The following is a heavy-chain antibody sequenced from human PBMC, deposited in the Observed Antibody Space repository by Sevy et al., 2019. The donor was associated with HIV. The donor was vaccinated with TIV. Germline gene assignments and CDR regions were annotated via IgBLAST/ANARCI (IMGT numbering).Heavy chain of an antibody. CDR1: GFTFSSYS. J-gene: IGHJ5*02. CDR2: ISSSSSTI. Sequence: GGSLRLSCAASGFTFSSYSMNWVRQAPGKGLEWVSYISSSSSTIYYADSVKGRFTISRDNAKNSLYLQMNSLRAEDTAVYYCARAPRDIVVVVAATPDNWFDPWGQGTLVTVSS. D-gene: IGHD2-15*01. V-gene: IGHV3-48*01. CDR3: ARAPRDIVVVVAATPDNWFDP.